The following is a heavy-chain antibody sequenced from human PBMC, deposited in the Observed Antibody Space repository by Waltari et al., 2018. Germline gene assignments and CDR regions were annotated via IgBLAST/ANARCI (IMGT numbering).Heavy chain of an antibody. J-gene: IGHJ4*02. CDR1: GYTFTGYY. D-gene: IGHD6-19*01. Sequence: QVQLVQSGAEVKKPGASVKVSCQASGYTFTGYYMHWVRQAPGQGLEWMGWINPNRGGTNSVQKCQGRVTMTRDTSSSTAYMELSRLRSDDTSGYYGARARYSSGFDYWGQGTMVTVSS. CDR2: INPNRGGT. CDR3: ARARYSSGFDY. V-gene: IGHV1-2*02.